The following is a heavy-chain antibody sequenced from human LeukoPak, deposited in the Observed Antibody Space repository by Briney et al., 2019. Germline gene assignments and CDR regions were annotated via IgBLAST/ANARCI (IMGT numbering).Heavy chain of an antibody. CDR2: ISGSSGVT. J-gene: IGHJ4*02. D-gene: IGHD3-22*01. V-gene: IGHV3-23*01. CDR1: GFTFSNFA. Sequence: GGSLRLSCAASGFTFSNFAMTWVRQAPGKELEWVSSISGSSGVTYYADSVKGRFTISRDNSKNTLYLQMNSLRAEDTAVYYCASTYYDSSGYYSFDYWGQGTLVTVSS. CDR3: ASTYYDSSGYYSFDY.